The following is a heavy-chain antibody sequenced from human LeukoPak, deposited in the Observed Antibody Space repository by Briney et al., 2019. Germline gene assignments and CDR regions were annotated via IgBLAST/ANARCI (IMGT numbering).Heavy chain of an antibody. CDR1: GDSISSGDYY. D-gene: IGHD5-18*01. J-gene: IGHJ3*02. CDR3: ARGGYSYDDAFDI. Sequence: SETLSLTCTVSGDSISSGDYYWSWIRQPAGKGLEWIGRISSSGSTNYNPSLKSRVTISVDTSKNQFSLKLSSVTAADTAVYYCARGGYSYDDAFDIWGQGTMVTVSS. CDR2: ISSSGST. V-gene: IGHV4-61*02.